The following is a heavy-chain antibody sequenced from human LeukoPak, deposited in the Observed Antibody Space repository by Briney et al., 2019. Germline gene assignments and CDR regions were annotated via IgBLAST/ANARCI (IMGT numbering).Heavy chain of an antibody. Sequence: PGGSLRLSCAASGFTFSSYEMNWVRQPPGKGLEWIGSIYSGGSTYYNPSLKSRVTISVDTSKNQFSLKVSSVTAADTAVYYCARQQIAAARFDDWGQGTLATVSS. J-gene: IGHJ4*02. V-gene: IGHV4-39*01. CDR1: GFTFSSYE. D-gene: IGHD6-13*01. CDR2: IYSGGST. CDR3: ARQQIAAARFDD.